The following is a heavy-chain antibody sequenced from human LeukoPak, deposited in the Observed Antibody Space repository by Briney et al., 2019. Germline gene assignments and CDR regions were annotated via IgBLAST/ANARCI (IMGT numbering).Heavy chain of an antibody. CDR2: MNPNSGNT. J-gene: IGHJ6*03. Sequence: GASVKVSCKASGYTFTSYDINWVRQATGQGLEWMGWMNPNSGNTGYAQKFQGRVTITADESTSTAYMELSSLRSEDTAVYYCARGSGRGYVLDYYYYMDVWGKGTTVTISS. V-gene: IGHV1-8*03. D-gene: IGHD5-12*01. CDR1: GYTFTSYD. CDR3: ARGSGRGYVLDYYYYMDV.